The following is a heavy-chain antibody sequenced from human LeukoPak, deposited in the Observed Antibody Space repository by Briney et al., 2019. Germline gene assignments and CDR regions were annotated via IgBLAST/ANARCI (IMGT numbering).Heavy chain of an antibody. Sequence: GGSLRLSCAASGFTFSSYAMSWVRQAPGKGLEWVSAISGSGDNTFYAGSVRGRFTISRDNSKNTLYLQMDSLRAEDTAIYYCTKDFRGSGYFFDYWGQGTPVTVSS. D-gene: IGHD3-10*01. J-gene: IGHJ4*02. CDR3: TKDFRGSGYFFDY. V-gene: IGHV3-23*01. CDR1: GFTFSSYA. CDR2: ISGSGDNT.